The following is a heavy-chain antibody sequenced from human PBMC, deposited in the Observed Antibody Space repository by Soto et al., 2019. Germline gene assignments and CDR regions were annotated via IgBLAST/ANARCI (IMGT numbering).Heavy chain of an antibody. CDR3: TTSSHCTSVRCYTSGWFDP. Sequence: GGSLRLSCGASGFTLSNAWMSWVRQAPGKGLEWVGRIKSKVDDETIDYAAPVKGRFTISKDDSTNTLFLQMNNLETEDTGVYYCTTSSHCTSVRCYTSGWFDPWGPGTLVTVSS. CDR1: GFTLSNAW. CDR2: IKSKVDDETI. V-gene: IGHV3-15*01. D-gene: IGHD6-19*01. J-gene: IGHJ5*02.